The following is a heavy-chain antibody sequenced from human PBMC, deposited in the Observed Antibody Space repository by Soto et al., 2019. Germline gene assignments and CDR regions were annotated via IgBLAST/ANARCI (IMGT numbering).Heavy chain of an antibody. J-gene: IGHJ6*03. CDR2: IYYSGST. CDR3: ARDISGDYYYYMDV. D-gene: IGHD2-15*01. V-gene: IGHV4-59*01. Sequence: SETLSLTCTVSGGSISSYYWSWIRQPPGKGLEWIGYIYYSGSTNYNPSLKSRVTISVDTSKNQFSLKLSSVTAADTAVYYCARDISGDYYYYMDVWGKGTTVTSP. CDR1: GGSISSYY.